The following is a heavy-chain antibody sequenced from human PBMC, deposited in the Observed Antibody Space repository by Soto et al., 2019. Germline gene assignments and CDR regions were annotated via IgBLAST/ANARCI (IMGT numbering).Heavy chain of an antibody. CDR2: ISYDGTNK. Sequence: QVQLVESGGGEVQPGRSLTISCAASGCTFSTYGMHWVRQTPGKGLEWVAVISYDGTNKFYSDSVKGRFTISEDNFKNTLTLQMNSLRADDTAVYSCAKDLQSYGDYDYYCYGMDVWGLGTRGTVSS. D-gene: IGHD4-17*01. J-gene: IGHJ6*02. CDR3: AKDLQSYGDYDYYCYGMDV. V-gene: IGHV3-30*18. CDR1: GCTFSTYG.